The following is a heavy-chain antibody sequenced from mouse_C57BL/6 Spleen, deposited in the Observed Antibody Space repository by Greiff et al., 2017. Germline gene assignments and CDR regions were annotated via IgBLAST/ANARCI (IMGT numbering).Heavy chain of an antibody. CDR2: LNPNYGPT. CDR3: ARSSYGYWYFGV. D-gene: IGHD2-10*01. J-gene: IGHJ1*03. CDR1: GYSFTDYN. V-gene: IGHV1-39*01. Sequence: EVKLMESGPELVKPGASVKLSCKASGYSFTDYNMTWVKQSNGKSLEWIGVLNPNYGPTSYNQKFTGKATLTVDQSSSTAYMHLTSLTSEDSAVYDCARSSYGYWYFGVWGTGTTVTVSS.